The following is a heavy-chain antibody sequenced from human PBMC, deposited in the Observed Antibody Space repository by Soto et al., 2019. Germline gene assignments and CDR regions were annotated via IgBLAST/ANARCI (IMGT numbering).Heavy chain of an antibody. D-gene: IGHD3-22*01. J-gene: IGHJ5*02. Sequence: GPQVKVSCKASGGTFSSYAISWVRQAPGQGLEWMGGIIPIFGTANYAQKFQGRVTITADESTSTAYMELSSLRSEDTAVYYCAMEANYYDSSGYFARWFDPWGQGTLVTVSS. V-gene: IGHV1-69*01. CDR3: AMEANYYDSSGYFARWFDP. CDR1: GGTFSSYA. CDR2: IIPIFGTA.